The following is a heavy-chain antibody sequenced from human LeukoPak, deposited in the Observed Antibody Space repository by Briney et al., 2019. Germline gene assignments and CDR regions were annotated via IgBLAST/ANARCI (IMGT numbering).Heavy chain of an antibody. CDR2: IRYDGSNK. Sequence: GGSLRLSCAASGFTFSSYGMHWVRQAPGKGLEWVAFIRYDGSNKYYADSVKGRFTISRDNAQNTVYLQMTSLRAEDTAVYYCARGAWTAYYLDYWGQGTLVTVSS. J-gene: IGHJ4*02. CDR1: GFTFSSYG. CDR3: ARGAWTAYYLDY. D-gene: IGHD3/OR15-3a*01. V-gene: IGHV3-30*02.